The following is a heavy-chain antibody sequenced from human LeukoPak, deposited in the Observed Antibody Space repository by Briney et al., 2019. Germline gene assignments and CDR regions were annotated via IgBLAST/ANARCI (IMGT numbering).Heavy chain of an antibody. J-gene: IGHJ3*02. D-gene: IGHD3-22*01. CDR1: GGTFSSYA. CDR2: IIPIFGTA. Sequence: SVKVSCKASGGTFSSYAISWVRQAPGQGLEWMGGIIPIFGTANYAQKFQGRVTITTDESTSTAYMELSSLRSEDTAVYYCARGPVTCYYDSSGYPNDAFDIWGQGTMVTVSS. V-gene: IGHV1-69*05. CDR3: ARGPVTCYYDSSGYPNDAFDI.